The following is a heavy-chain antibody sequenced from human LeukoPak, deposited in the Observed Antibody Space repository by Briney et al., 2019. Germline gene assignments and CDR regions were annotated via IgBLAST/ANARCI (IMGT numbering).Heavy chain of an antibody. Sequence: KASETLSLTCTVSGGSISSSSYYWGWIRQPPGKGLEWIGSIYYSGSTYYNPSLKSRVTISVDTSKNQFSLKLSSVTAADTAVYYCARVKSYGYDYWGQGTLVTVSS. CDR1: GGSISSSSYY. CDR3: ARVKSYGYDY. V-gene: IGHV4-39*07. D-gene: IGHD5-18*01. J-gene: IGHJ4*02. CDR2: IYYSGST.